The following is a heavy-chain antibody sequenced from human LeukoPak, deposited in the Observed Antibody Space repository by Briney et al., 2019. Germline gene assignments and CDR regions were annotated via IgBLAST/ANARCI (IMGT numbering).Heavy chain of an antibody. V-gene: IGHV3-48*02. CDR1: GFTFSSYS. D-gene: IGHD6-13*01. CDR2: ISSSSSTI. Sequence: GGSLRLSCAASGFTFSSYSMNWVRQAPGKGLEWVSYISSSSSTIYYADSVTGRFTISRDNAKNSLYLQMNSLRDEDTAVYYCARDPKHSSSWPGHYYYYYGMDVWGQGTTVTVSS. CDR3: ARDPKHSSSWPGHYYYYYGMDV. J-gene: IGHJ6*02.